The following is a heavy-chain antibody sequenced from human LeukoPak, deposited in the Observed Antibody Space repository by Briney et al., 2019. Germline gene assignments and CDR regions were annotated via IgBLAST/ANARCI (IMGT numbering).Heavy chain of an antibody. CDR2: ISSSSSYI. V-gene: IGHV3-21*01. J-gene: IGHJ4*02. Sequence: PGGSLRLSCAASGFTFSGNSMNGVRQAPGKGLEWVPSISSSSSYIYYADSVKGRFTISRDNAKNSLYLQMNSLRAEDTAVYYCAREMRDGYNSIDYWGQGTLVTVSS. CDR1: GFTFSGNS. CDR3: AREMRDGYNSIDY. D-gene: IGHD5-24*01.